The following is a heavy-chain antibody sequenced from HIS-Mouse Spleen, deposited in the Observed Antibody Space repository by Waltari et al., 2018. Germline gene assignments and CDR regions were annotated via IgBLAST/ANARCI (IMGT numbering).Heavy chain of an antibody. V-gene: IGHV4-39*07. CDR2: IYYSGST. Sequence: QLQLQESGPGLGKPSETLSLTCTVSGGSISSSSYYWGWIRQPPGKGLEWIGSIYYSGSTYYNPSLKSRVTISVDTSKNQFSLKLSSVTAADTAVYYCARDPRWNDGIDYWGQGTLVTVSS. J-gene: IGHJ4*02. CDR3: ARDPRWNDGIDY. CDR1: GGSISSSSYY. D-gene: IGHD1-1*01.